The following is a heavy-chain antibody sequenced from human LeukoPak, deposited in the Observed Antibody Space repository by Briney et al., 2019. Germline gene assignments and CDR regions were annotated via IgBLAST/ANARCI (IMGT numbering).Heavy chain of an antibody. CDR2: IYHSGST. CDR1: GYSISSGYY. D-gene: IGHD2-2*01. CDR3: ARHARHAPFDY. Sequence: SETLSLTCAVSGYSISSGYYWGWIRQPPGKGLGWIGSIYHSGSTYYNPSLKSRVTISVDTSKNQFSLKLSSVTAADTAVYYCARHARHAPFDYWGQGTLVTVSS. V-gene: IGHV4-38-2*01. J-gene: IGHJ4*02.